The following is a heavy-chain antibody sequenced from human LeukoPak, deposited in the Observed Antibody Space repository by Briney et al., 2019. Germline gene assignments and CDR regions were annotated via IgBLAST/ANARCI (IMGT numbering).Heavy chain of an antibody. V-gene: IGHV4-34*01. J-gene: IGHJ6*02. CDR3: ARTGYSTDNGMDV. CDR2: INHSGST. CDR1: GGSFSGYY. D-gene: IGHD6-13*01. Sequence: SETPSLTCAVYGGSFSGYYWSWIRQPPGKGLEWIGEINHSGSTNYNPSLKSRVTVSVDTSKNQFSLKLSSVTAADTAVYYCARTGYSTDNGMDVWGQGTTVTVSS.